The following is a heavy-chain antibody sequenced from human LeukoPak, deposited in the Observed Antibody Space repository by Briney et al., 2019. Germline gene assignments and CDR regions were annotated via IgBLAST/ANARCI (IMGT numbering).Heavy chain of an antibody. CDR3: ARDTGRRRVSAVAVDY. V-gene: IGHV3-30-3*01. D-gene: IGHD6-19*01. CDR2: ISYDGSNK. J-gene: IGHJ4*02. Sequence: GGSLRLSCAASGFTFSSYAMHWVRQAPGKGLEWVAVISYDGSNKYYADSVKGRFTISRDNSKNTLYLQMNSLRAEDTAVYYCARDTGRRRVSAVAVDYRGQGTLVTVSS. CDR1: GFTFSSYA.